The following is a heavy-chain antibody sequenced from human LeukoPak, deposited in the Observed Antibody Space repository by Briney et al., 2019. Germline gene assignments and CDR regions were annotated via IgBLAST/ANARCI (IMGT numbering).Heavy chain of an antibody. Sequence: GGCLRLSCAASGFTFSSYWMHWVGHAPGKGLVWVSRISSDGRSTNYADSVEGRFTISRDDAKNTLYLQMNSLRAEDTAMYYCVRLMVYDQDYWGQGTLVTVSS. D-gene: IGHD2-8*01. V-gene: IGHV3-74*01. CDR1: GFTFSSYW. CDR2: ISSDGRST. CDR3: VRLMVYDQDY. J-gene: IGHJ4*02.